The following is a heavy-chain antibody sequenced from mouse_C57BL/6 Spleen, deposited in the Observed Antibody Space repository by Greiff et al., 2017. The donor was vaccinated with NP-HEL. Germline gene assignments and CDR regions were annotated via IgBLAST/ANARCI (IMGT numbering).Heavy chain of an antibody. Sequence: EVKLVEYEGGLVQPGSSMKLSCTASGFTFSDYYMAWVRQVPEKGLEWVANINYDGSSTYYLDSLKSRFIISRDNAKNILYLQMSSLKSEDTATYYCARDPGDFGYFDYWGQGTTLTVSS. CDR1: GFTFSDYY. CDR2: INYDGSST. V-gene: IGHV5-16*01. J-gene: IGHJ2*01. CDR3: ARDPGDFGYFDY.